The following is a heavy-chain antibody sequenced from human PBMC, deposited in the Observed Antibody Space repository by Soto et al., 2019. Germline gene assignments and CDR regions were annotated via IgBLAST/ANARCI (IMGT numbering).Heavy chain of an antibody. D-gene: IGHD1-26*01. Sequence: QVQLQESGPGLVKPSETLSLTCTVSGGSISSYYWSWIRQPPGKGLEWIGYIYYSGSTNYNPSLERRVTISVDTSKTQFSLKLSSATAADTAVYHCARRYGGNLDYWGQGTLVTVSS. CDR1: GGSISSYY. J-gene: IGHJ4*02. CDR3: ARRYGGNLDY. CDR2: IYYSGST. V-gene: IGHV4-59*08.